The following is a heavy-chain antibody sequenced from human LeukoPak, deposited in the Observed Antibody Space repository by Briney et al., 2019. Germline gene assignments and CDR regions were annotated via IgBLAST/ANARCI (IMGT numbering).Heavy chain of an antibody. V-gene: IGHV4-4*07. CDR2: IYSSGGT. D-gene: IGHD6-13*01. J-gene: IGHJ4*02. CDR3: ARDGGQSWNFDY. CDR1: GGSIMSYY. Sequence: SETLSLTCTVSGGSIMSYYWSWIRQPAGKGLEWIGRIYSSGGTNSNPSLKSRVTMSVDTSKNQFSLKLSSVTAADTAVYYCARDGGQSWNFDYWGQGTLVTVSS.